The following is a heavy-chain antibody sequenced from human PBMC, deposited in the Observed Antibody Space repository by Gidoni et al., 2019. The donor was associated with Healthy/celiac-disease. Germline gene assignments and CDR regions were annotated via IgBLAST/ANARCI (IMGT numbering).Heavy chain of an antibody. D-gene: IGHD2-21*01. J-gene: IGHJ4*02. CDR2: INPSGGST. V-gene: IGHV1-46*01. CDR3: ARGPYYGGYLY. CDR1: GYTFTSYY. Sequence: QVQLLQSGAEVKKPGASVTVSCKASGYTFTSYYLHWVRQPPGQGLEWMGIINPSGGSTSYAQTFQGRVTMTRDTSTSTVYMELSSLRSEDTAVYYCARGPYYGGYLYWGQGTLVTVSS.